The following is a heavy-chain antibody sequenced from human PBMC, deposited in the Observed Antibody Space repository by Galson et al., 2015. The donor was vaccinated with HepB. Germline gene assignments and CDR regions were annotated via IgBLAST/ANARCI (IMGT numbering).Heavy chain of an antibody. Sequence: SVKVSCKASGYTFSDYLINWVRQAPGQGLQWVGSIKTNSGTPIYAQCFTSRFGFSLDTSVPTSYLQISGLKTEDTAVYYCSRVTLTSYFVRSYSFYYYGMDVWGQGSTVTV. D-gene: IGHD3-10*02. CDR2: IKTNSGTP. J-gene: IGHJ6*02. V-gene: IGHV7-4-1*02. CDR3: SRVTLTSYFVRSYSFYYYGMDV. CDR1: GYTFSDYL.